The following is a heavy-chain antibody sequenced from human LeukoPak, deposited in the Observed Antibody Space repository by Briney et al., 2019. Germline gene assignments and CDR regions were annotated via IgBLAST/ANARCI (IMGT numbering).Heavy chain of an antibody. CDR2: IYHSGST. J-gene: IGHJ5*02. CDR1: GGSISGYY. Sequence: SETLSLTCTVSGGSISGYYWSWIRQPPGKGLEWIGYIYHSGSTYYNPSLKSRVTISEDRSKNQFSLKLSSVTAADTAVYYCARSGWDYYDSSGPRSWFDPWGQGTLVTVSS. V-gene: IGHV4-30-2*01. D-gene: IGHD3-22*01. CDR3: ARSGWDYYDSSGPRSWFDP.